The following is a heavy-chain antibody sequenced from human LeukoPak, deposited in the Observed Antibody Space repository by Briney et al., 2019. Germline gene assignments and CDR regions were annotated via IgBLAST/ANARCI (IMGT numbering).Heavy chain of an antibody. CDR2: INPNSGDT. J-gene: IGHJ4*02. CDR1: GYTFAGYY. Sequence: ASVKVSCTASGYTFAGYYVHWVRQAPGQGLEWMGWINPNSGDTRYVQRFQGRITMTRDTSISTAYMDLSRLTSDDTAVYYCARDRGYGVDYWGQGTLVTVSS. V-gene: IGHV1-2*02. D-gene: IGHD3-10*01. CDR3: ARDRGYGVDY.